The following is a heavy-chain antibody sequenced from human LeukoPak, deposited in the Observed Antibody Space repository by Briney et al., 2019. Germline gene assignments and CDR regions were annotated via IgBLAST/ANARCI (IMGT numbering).Heavy chain of an antibody. Sequence: PGRSLRLSCAASGFTFDDYAMHWVRQAPGKGLEWVSGISWSSGSIGYADSVKGRFTISRDNAKNSLYLQMNSLRAEDTALYYCAKDLTSIAVAGLSFDYWGQGTLVTVSS. J-gene: IGHJ4*02. V-gene: IGHV3-9*01. CDR2: ISWSSGSI. D-gene: IGHD6-19*01. CDR3: AKDLTSIAVAGLSFDY. CDR1: GFTFDDYA.